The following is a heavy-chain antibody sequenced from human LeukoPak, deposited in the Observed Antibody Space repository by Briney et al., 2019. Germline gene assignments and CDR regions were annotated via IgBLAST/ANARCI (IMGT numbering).Heavy chain of an antibody. J-gene: IGHJ4*02. CDR3: ARAWGSLYYFDH. V-gene: IGHV1-2*02. CDR1: GYSFTGYF. Sequence: GASVKGSCKASGYSFTGYFLHWVRQAPGQGLEWMGWINPNNGLTNYTQKFKGRVTMTRDTSSATGYMELNRLTSDDTAVFYCARAWGSLYYFDHWGQGTLVTVSS. D-gene: IGHD3-16*01. CDR2: INPNNGLT.